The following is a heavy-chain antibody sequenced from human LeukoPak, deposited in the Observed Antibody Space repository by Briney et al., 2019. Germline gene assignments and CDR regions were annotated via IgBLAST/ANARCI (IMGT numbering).Heavy chain of an antibody. V-gene: IGHV3-33*06. CDR2: IWYDGSNK. CDR3: AKDFFDDSSGYYLDY. D-gene: IGHD3-22*01. J-gene: IGHJ4*02. Sequence: PGRSLRLSCAASGFTFSSYGMHWVRQAPGKGLEWVAVIWYDGSNKYYADSVKGRFTISRDNSKNTLYPQMNSLRAEDTAVYYCAKDFFDDSSGYYLDYWGQGTLVTVSS. CDR1: GFTFSSYG.